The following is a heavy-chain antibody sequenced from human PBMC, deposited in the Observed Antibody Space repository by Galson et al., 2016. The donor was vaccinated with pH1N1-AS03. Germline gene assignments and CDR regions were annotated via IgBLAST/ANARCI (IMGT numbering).Heavy chain of an antibody. J-gene: IGHJ4*02. CDR3: ARGYSGFGFVY. Sequence: QSGAEVKKPGESLRISCKGSGYSFTNYWINWVRQMPGKGLEWMGRFDPSDSHTSYSPSFQGHVTFPADKSIKTAYLQWSSLKSSDTAIYYCARGYSGFGFVYWGQGTLVTVSA. CDR1: GYSFTNYW. V-gene: IGHV5-10-1*01. CDR2: FDPSDSHT. D-gene: IGHD5-12*01.